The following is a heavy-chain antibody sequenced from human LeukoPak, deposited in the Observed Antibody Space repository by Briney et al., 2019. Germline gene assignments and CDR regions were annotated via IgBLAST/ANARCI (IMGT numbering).Heavy chain of an antibody. D-gene: IGHD3-3*01. CDR1: GDSISSYY. CDR3: AKLESPYYYAMDV. Sequence: PSETLSLTCTVSGDSISSYYWSWIRQPLGKGLEWIAYIYNSGRTDYNPALKSRVTISIDTSKNQFSLKLSSVTAADSALYYCAKLESPYYYAMDVWGQGTTVTVSS. CDR2: IYNSGRT. V-gene: IGHV4-59*01. J-gene: IGHJ6*02.